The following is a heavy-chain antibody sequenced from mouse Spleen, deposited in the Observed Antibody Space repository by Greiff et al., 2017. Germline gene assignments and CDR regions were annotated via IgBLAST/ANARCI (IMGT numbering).Heavy chain of an antibody. V-gene: IGHV1-59*01. J-gene: IGHJ2*01. Sequence: QVQLKQPGAELVRPGTSVKLSCKASGYTFTSYWMHWVKQRPGQGLEWIGVIDPSDSYTNYNQKFKGKATLTVDTSSSTAYMQLSSLTSEDSAVYCCARTLLRNYFDYWGQGTTLTVSS. CDR3: ARTLLRNYFDY. CDR1: GYTFTSYW. D-gene: IGHD1-2*01. CDR2: IDPSDSYT.